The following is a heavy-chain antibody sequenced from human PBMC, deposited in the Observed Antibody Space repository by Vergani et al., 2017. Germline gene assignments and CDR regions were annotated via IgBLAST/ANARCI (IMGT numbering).Heavy chain of an antibody. CDR1: GFALNRHA. CDR3: VRDGCFCAGGRFYTEAWDY. CDR2: ISFDGTNE. J-gene: IGHJ4*02. Sequence: VELLESGGGLVQPGGSLRLSCVVSGFALNRHAMYWVRQAPGKGLEWVVGISFDGTNEYYPDLVKGRFTISRDIAKNTLYLQVRSLRLEDTGVYRCVRDGCFCAGGRFYTEAWDYWGQGTPVTVSS. D-gene: IGHD2-15*01. V-gene: IGHV3-30-3*01.